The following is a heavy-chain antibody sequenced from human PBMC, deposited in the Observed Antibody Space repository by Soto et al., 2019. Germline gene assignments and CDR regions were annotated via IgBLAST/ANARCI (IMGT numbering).Heavy chain of an antibody. CDR2: MNPNSGNT. D-gene: IGHD6-13*01. V-gene: IGHV1-8*01. J-gene: IGHJ5*02. CDR3: ARAPLIAAAGTFDP. CDR1: GYTFTSYD. Sequence: ASVKVSCKASGYTFTSYDINWVRQATGQGLEWMGWMNPNSGNTGYAQKFQGRVTMTRDTSISTAYMELSSLRSEDTAVYYCARAPLIAAAGTFDPWGQGTLVTVSS.